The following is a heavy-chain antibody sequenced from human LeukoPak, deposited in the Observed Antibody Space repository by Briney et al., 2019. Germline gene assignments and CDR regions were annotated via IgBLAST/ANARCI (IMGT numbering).Heavy chain of an antibody. D-gene: IGHD3-22*01. CDR3: AGLNYYDSTGYYAY. J-gene: IGHJ4*02. V-gene: IGHV3-7*01. Sequence: GGSLRLSCAASGFIFSSYWVSLVRQAPGKGLQWVANIKQDGGEKYYVDSVKGRFTISRDNAKNSLYLQMNSLRAEDTAVYYCAGLNYYDSTGYYAYWGQGTLVTVSS. CDR2: IKQDGGEK. CDR1: GFIFSSYW.